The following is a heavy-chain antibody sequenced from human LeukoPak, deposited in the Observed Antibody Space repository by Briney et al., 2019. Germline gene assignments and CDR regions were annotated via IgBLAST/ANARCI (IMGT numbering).Heavy chain of an antibody. D-gene: IGHD3-3*01. CDR1: GFTFSSYS. J-gene: IGHJ6*03. V-gene: IGHV3-21*04. CDR2: ISSSSSYI. CDR3: ARIPDFWSVQEYYYYYMDV. Sequence: GGSLRLSCAASGFTFSSYSMNWVRQAPGKGLEWVSSISSSSSYIYYADSVKGRFTISGDNAKNSLYLQMNSLRAEDTAVYYCARIPDFWSVQEYYYYYMDVWGKGTTVTVSS.